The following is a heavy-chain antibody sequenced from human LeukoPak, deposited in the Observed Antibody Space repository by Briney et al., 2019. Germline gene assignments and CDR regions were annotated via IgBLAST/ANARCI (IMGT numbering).Heavy chain of an antibody. CDR2: INSDGSTT. D-gene: IGHD2-2*01. V-gene: IGHV3-74*01. CDR3: TNSLYCASTTCPFDY. CDR1: GFAFSDFW. J-gene: IGHJ4*02. Sequence: HAGGSLRLSCAASGFAFSDFWMHWVRQAPEKGLVWVSRINSDGSTTNYADSVKGRFTISRDNSKNTLFLQMNSLRAEDTAVYYCTNSLYCASTTCPFDYWGQGTLVTVSS.